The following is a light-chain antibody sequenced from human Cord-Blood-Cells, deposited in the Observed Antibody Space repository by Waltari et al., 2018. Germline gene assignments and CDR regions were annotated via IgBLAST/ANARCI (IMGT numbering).Light chain of an antibody. CDR3: QQYNNWPPGT. J-gene: IGKJ5*01. CDR2: GAS. Sequence: EIVMTQSPATLSVSPGERATLSCRASQSVSSNLAWYQQKPGQAPRLLIYGASTRATGIPARFSGSGSGTEFTLTISSLQSEDFAVYYCQQYNNWPPGTFGQGPRLEIK. CDR1: QSVSSN. V-gene: IGKV3D-15*01.